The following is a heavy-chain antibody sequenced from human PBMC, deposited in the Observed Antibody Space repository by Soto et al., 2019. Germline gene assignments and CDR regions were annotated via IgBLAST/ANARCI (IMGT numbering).Heavy chain of an antibody. D-gene: IGHD3-9*01. CDR1: GYTFTSYG. CDR2: ISAYNGNT. J-gene: IGHJ5*02. V-gene: IGHV1-18*01. CDR3: ARGGTYYDILTGYQRPSKFDP. Sequence: QVQLVQSGAEVKKPGASVKVSCKASGYTFTSYGISWVRQAPGQGLEWMGWISAYNGNTNYAQKLQGRVTMTTDTSTSTAYMERRSLRSDDTAVYYCARGGTYYDILTGYQRPSKFDPWGQGTLVTVSS.